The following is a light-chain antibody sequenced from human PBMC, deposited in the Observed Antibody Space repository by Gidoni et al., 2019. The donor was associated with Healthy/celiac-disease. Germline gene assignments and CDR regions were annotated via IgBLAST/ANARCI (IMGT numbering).Light chain of an antibody. J-gene: IGLJ2*01. V-gene: IGLV1-47*01. Sequence: QSVLTQPPSASGTPGQRVTISCSGRSSNIGSNYVYWYQQLPGTAPKLLLYRTNQRPSGVPHRFSGSKSGTSASLAISGLRSEDEADYYCAAWDDILSGPGVVFGGWPKLTVL. CDR3: AAWDDILSGPGVV. CDR2: RTN. CDR1: SSNIGSNY.